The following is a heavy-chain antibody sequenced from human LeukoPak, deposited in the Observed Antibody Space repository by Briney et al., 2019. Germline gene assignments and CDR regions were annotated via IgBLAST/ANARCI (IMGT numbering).Heavy chain of an antibody. V-gene: IGHV4-59*01. CDR3: ARDPILRSSSWSKPYLDY. CDR2: IYHSGST. D-gene: IGHD6-13*01. J-gene: IGHJ4*02. Sequence: SETLYLTCTVSGGSISGYYWSWIRQPPGKRLEWLGYIYHSGSTNYNPSLKSRVTISVDTAKNQFSLKLSSVTAADTAVYYCARDPILRSSSWSKPYLDYWGQGTLVTVSS. CDR1: GGSISGYY.